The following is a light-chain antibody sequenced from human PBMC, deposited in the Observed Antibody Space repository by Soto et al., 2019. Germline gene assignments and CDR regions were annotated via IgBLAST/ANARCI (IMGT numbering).Light chain of an antibody. J-gene: IGLJ2*01. V-gene: IGLV7-46*01. Sequence: QAVVTQEPSLAVSPGGTVTLTCGSSTGAVTSGHYPYWFQQKPGQAPRMLIYDTSSKHSWTPARFSGSLLGGKAALTLSGAQPEDEAEYYCLVSYSGALLFGGGTKLTVL. CDR3: LVSYSGALL. CDR1: TGAVTSGHY. CDR2: DTS.